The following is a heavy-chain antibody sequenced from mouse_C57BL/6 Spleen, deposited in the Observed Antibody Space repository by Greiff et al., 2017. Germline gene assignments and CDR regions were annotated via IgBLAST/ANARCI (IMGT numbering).Heavy chain of an antibody. D-gene: IGHD1-1*01. CDR3: ARGGYGSKGYFDV. CDR2: INPSSGYT. Sequence: QVQLQQSGAELARPGASVKMSCKASGYTFTSYTMHWVKQRPGQGLEWIGYINPSSGYTKYNQKFKDKATLTADKSSSTAYMQLSSLTSKDSAVYYCARGGYGSKGYFDVWGTGTTVTVSS. CDR1: GYTFTSYT. V-gene: IGHV1-4*01. J-gene: IGHJ1*03.